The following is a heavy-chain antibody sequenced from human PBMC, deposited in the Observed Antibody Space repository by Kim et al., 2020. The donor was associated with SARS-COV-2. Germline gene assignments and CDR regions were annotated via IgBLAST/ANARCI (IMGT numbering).Heavy chain of an antibody. CDR1: GFTFSSYA. CDR3: AREGRFYAGGDYFDY. CDR2: ISYDGSNK. D-gene: IGHD1-26*01. Sequence: GGSLRLSCAASGFTFSSYAMHWVRQAPGKGLEWVAVISYDGSNKYYADSVKGRFTISRDNSKNTLYLQMNSLRAEDTAVYYCAREGRFYAGGDYFDYWGQGTLVTVSS. J-gene: IGHJ4*02. V-gene: IGHV3-30-3*01.